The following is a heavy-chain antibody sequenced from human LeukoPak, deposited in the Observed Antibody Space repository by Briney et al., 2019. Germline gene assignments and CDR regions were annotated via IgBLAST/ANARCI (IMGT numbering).Heavy chain of an antibody. CDR2: IYSGGNT. CDR1: GFTVRSNY. J-gene: IGHJ3*02. Sequence: GGSLRLSCVVSGFTVRSNYMSWVRQAPGKGLEWVSAIYSGGNTYYADSVKGRFTISRDSSKNTHYLQMNSLRADDRAVYYCVRDRWYSSGWYNYAFDIWGQGTMVTVSS. CDR3: VRDRWYSSGWYNYAFDI. D-gene: IGHD6-19*01. V-gene: IGHV3-66*01.